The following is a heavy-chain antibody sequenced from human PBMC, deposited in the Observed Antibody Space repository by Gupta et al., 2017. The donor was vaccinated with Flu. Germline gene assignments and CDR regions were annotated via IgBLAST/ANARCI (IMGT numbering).Heavy chain of an antibody. V-gene: IGHV4-39*01. CDR1: SSFY. Sequence: SSFYWGWIRQPPGQGLEWLGAPYHSPSLQSRVTISVDTSKNQFSLKLTSVTAADTAVYYCARLKSSYDSSGPPGWIDPWGQGTLVIVSS. CDR2: P. CDR3: ARLKSSYDSSGPPGWIDP. J-gene: IGHJ5*02. D-gene: IGHD3-22*01.